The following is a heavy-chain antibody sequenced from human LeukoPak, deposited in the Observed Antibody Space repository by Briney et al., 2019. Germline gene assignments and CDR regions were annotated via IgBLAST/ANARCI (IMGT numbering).Heavy chain of an antibody. CDR1: GGSISSYY. J-gene: IGHJ6*02. D-gene: IGHD3-10*01. CDR3: ARLLWFGEFQYGMDV. CDR2: IYYSGST. Sequence: SETLSLTCTVSGGSISSYYWSWIRQPPGKGLEWIGYIYYSGSTNYNPSLKSRVTISVHTSKNQFSLKLSSVTAADTAVYYCARLLWFGEFQYGMDVWGQGTTVTVSS. V-gene: IGHV4-59*01.